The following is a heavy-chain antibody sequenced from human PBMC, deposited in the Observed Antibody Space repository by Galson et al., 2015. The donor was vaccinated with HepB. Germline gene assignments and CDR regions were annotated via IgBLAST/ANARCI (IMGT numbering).Heavy chain of an antibody. D-gene: IGHD2-15*01. CDR3: ARLGDLSGYSSL. CDR1: GFTFSGSA. J-gene: IGHJ4*02. V-gene: IGHV3-73*01. Sequence: SLRLSCAASGFTFSGSAIRWVRQASGKGLEWVGRIRSKASGHATAYDASLKGRFTISRDDSKNTAYLHRNSLKTEDTAVYYCARLGDLSGYSSLWGQGTLVTVSS. CDR2: IRSKASGHAT.